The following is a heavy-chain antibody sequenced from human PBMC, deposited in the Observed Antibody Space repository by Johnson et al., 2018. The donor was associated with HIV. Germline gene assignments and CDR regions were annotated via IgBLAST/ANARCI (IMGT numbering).Heavy chain of an antibody. J-gene: IGHJ3*02. V-gene: IGHV3-30*19. CDR2: ISYDGSNK. CDR3: ASLIAAAGDDAFDI. CDR1: GFTFSSYG. D-gene: IGHD6-13*01. Sequence: QVQLVESGGGVVQPGGSLRLSCAASGFTFSSYGMHWVRQAPGKGLEWVAVISYDGSNKYYADSVKGRFTISRDNSKNTLYLKMNSLRAEDTAVYYCASLIAAAGDDAFDIWGQGTMVTVSS.